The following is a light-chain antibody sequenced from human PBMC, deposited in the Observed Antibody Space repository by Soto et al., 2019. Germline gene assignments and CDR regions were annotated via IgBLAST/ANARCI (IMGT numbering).Light chain of an antibody. Sequence: DIQMTQSPSSLSASVGDRVTITCRASQSISSYLNWYQQKPGKAPQLLIYAASSLQSGVPSRFSGSGSGTDFTLGISSLQPEDFATYYCQQSYSTPPYTFGQGTKLEIK. CDR1: QSISSY. J-gene: IGKJ2*01. V-gene: IGKV1-39*01. CDR3: QQSYSTPPYT. CDR2: AAS.